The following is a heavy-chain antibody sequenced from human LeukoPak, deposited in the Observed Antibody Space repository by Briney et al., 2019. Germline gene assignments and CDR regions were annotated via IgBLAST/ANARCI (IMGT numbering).Heavy chain of an antibody. CDR1: GFTFSSYE. D-gene: IGHD3-10*01. CDR2: ISTTGSTI. V-gene: IGHV3-48*03. Sequence: PGGSLRLSCAASGFTFSSYEMNWVRQAPGKGLEWISYISTTGSTIYNTDIVQGRFTISRDNARNSLYLQMNSLRAEDTAVYYCARNFSYYALWGQGTLVTVSS. CDR3: ARNFSYYAL. J-gene: IGHJ4*02.